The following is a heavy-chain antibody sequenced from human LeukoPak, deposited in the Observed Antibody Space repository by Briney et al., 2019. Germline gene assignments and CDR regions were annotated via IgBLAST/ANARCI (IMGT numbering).Heavy chain of an antibody. J-gene: IGHJ3*02. CDR2: IYTSGNT. V-gene: IGHV4-4*09. CDR3: ARPYSSCWSGAFDI. CDR1: GGSISSYY. Sequence: SETLSLTCTVSGGSISSYYWSWIRQPPGKGLEWIGNIYTSGNTNYNPSLKSRVAISVDTSKNQFSLKLNSVTAADTAVYYCARPYSSCWSGAFDIWGQGTMVTVSS. D-gene: IGHD6-19*01.